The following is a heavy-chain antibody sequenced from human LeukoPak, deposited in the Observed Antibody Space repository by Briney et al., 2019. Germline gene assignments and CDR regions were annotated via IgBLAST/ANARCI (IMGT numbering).Heavy chain of an antibody. J-gene: IGHJ6*03. Sequence: SETLSLTCTVSGGSISSYYWSWIRQPPGKGLEWIGYIYYSGSTNYNPSLKSRVTISVDTSKNQFSLKLSSVTAADTAVYYCARRRWSTIYHYYYMDVWGKGTTVTISS. D-gene: IGHD4-23*01. CDR3: ARRRWSTIYHYYYMDV. CDR1: GGSISSYY. V-gene: IGHV4-59*12. CDR2: IYYSGST.